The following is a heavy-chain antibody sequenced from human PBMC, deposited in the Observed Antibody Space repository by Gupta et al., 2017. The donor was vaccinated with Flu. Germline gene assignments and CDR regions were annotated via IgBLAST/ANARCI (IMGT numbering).Heavy chain of an antibody. Sequence: QVQMRESGPGLVQPSGTLSLSCTVSGGSISNTSYYWDWIRQTPGKGLEWIGTIYHSGSAFYGPSLKRRVTMSVDPSKNQFSLRLTSVTAADTAVYYCARRGVVRAYYGMDVWGQGTTVTVSS. CDR3: ARRGVVRAYYGMDV. V-gene: IGHV4-39*01. CDR1: GGSISNTSYY. D-gene: IGHD2-2*01. CDR2: IYHSGSA. J-gene: IGHJ6*02.